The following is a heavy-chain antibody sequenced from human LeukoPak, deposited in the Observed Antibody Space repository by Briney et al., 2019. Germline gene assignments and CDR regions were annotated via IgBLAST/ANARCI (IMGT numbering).Heavy chain of an antibody. D-gene: IGHD3-9*01. CDR3: ARGANERYFDWLYDAFDV. CDR2: ISYDGST. CDR1: GGSISSSGYY. V-gene: IGHV4-39*02. J-gene: IGHJ3*01. Sequence: NPSETLSLTCTVSGGSISSSGYYWGWIRQPPGKGLEWIGTISYDGSTYYSPSLKSRVTISVDTSKNHFSLKLSSVTAADTAVYYCARGANERYFDWLYDAFDVWGQGTMVTVSS.